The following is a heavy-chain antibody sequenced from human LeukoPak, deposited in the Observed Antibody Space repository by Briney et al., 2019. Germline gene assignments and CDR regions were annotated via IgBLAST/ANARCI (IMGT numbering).Heavy chain of an antibody. V-gene: IGHV3-21*03. Sequence: GGSLRLSCATSGFIFSTYNMHWVRQAPRKGLEWVSSINSQSNYIYYADSVKGRFIISRDNAENSLSLQMNSLRAEDTGVYYCAKRICSGTTCYPLDSWGQGTLVTVSS. J-gene: IGHJ4*02. CDR3: AKRICSGTTCYPLDS. D-gene: IGHD2-2*01. CDR1: GFIFSTYN. CDR2: INSQSNYI.